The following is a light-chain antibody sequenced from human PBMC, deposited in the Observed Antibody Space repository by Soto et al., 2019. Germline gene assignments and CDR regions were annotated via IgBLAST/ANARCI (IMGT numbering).Light chain of an antibody. Sequence: EIVLTQSPGTLSLSPGERATLSCRASQSVGSIYLAWYQQKPGQAPRLLIYGTSSRATGIPDRFSGSGSGTDFSLTISRXEPEDFAVYYCQQYGSSPITFGQGTRLEIK. CDR3: QQYGSSPIT. CDR1: QSVGSIY. J-gene: IGKJ5*01. V-gene: IGKV3-20*01. CDR2: GTS.